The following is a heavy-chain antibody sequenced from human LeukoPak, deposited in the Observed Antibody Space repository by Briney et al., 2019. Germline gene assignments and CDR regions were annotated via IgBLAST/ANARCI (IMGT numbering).Heavy chain of an antibody. CDR1: GFFFGSYG. CDR2: IKQDGSEK. V-gene: IGHV3-7*04. Sequence: GRSLRLSCAASGFFFGSYGMHWVRQAPGNGLEWVANIKQDGSEKYYGDSVKGRFTISRDNAKNSLYLQMNSLSAEDAAVYYCAREKRSAYWGQGTLVTVSS. J-gene: IGHJ4*02. CDR3: AREKRSAY. D-gene: IGHD6-25*01.